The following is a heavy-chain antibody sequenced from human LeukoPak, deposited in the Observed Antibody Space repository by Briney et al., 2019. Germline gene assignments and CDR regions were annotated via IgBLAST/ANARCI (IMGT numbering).Heavy chain of an antibody. Sequence: SETLSLTCTVSGGSISSGGYYWSWIRQHPGKGLEWIGYIYYSGSTNYNPSLKSRVTISVDTSKNQFSLKLSSVTAADTAVYYCARADLAVAGYFDYWGQGTLVTVSS. V-gene: IGHV4-61*08. CDR3: ARADLAVAGYFDY. J-gene: IGHJ4*02. CDR1: GGSISSGGYY. CDR2: IYYSGST. D-gene: IGHD6-19*01.